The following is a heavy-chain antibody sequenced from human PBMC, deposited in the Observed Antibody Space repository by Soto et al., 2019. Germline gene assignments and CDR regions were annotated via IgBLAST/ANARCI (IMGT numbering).Heavy chain of an antibody. CDR1: GFTFSTYT. D-gene: IGHD6-19*01. V-gene: IGHV3-30-3*01. CDR3: AREWSISVAAPGY. J-gene: IGHJ4*02. Sequence: GGSLRLSCAASGFTFSTYTMYWVRQAPGKGLEWVAGISNNGINTHYADSVKGRFTISRDNSKNTLYVQMNSLGVEDTAVYYCAREWSISVAAPGYWGQGTLVTVSS. CDR2: ISNNGINT.